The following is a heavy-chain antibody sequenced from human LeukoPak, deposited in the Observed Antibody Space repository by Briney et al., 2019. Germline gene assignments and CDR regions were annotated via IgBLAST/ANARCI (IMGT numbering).Heavy chain of an antibody. CDR3: ARDFPGIGRGTFDF. V-gene: IGHV3-7*03. CDR1: GFIFNTLW. D-gene: IGHD3-10*01. CDR2: INQDGSDM. Sequence: PGGSLRLSCAASGFIFNTLWMNWVRLTPGKGLEWVAKINQDGSDMYYVDSVKGRFFVSRDNARNLVYLQMNSLRVDDTAVYYCARDFPGIGRGTFDFWGQGTIIIVSS. J-gene: IGHJ3*01.